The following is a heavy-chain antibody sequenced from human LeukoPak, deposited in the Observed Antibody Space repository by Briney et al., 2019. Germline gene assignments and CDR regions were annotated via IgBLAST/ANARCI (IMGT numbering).Heavy chain of an antibody. CDR2: ISSSSSYI. V-gene: IGHV3-21*01. D-gene: IGHD5-12*01. CDR3: ARVLATPYYYYCYMDV. Sequence: SGGSLRLSCAASGFTFSSYSMNWVRQAPGKGLEWVSSISSSSSYIYYADSVKGRFTISRDNAKNSLYLQMNSLRAEDTAVYYCARVLATPYYYYCYMDVWGKGTTVTVSS. J-gene: IGHJ6*03. CDR1: GFTFSSYS.